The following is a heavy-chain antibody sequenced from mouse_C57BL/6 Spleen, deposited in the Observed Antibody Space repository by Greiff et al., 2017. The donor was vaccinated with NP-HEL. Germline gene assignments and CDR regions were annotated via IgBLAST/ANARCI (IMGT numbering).Heavy chain of an antibody. CDR3: ARGFPYAMDY. Sequence: QVQLQQPGAELVRPGSSVKLSCKASGYTFTSYWMHWVKQRPIQGLEWIGNIDPSDSETHYNQKFKDKATLTVDKSSSTAYMQLSSLTSEDSAVYYCARGFPYAMDYWGQGTSVTVSS. CDR1: GYTFTSYW. CDR2: IDPSDSET. J-gene: IGHJ4*01. V-gene: IGHV1-52*01.